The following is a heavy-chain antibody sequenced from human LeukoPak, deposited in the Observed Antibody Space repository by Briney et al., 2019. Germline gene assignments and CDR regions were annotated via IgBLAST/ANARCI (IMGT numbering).Heavy chain of an antibody. CDR3: VRDHRWGFDN. CDR1: GFTFSRSA. J-gene: IGHJ4*02. D-gene: IGHD7-27*01. V-gene: IGHV3-23*01. Sequence: PGGSLRLSCAASGFTFSRSAMSWVRQAPEKGLQWVSAISGGGTSKYYADSVKGRFTISRDDAKNSLYLQMNSLRDEDTAVYYCVRDHRWGFDNWGQGTLVTVSS. CDR2: ISGGGTSK.